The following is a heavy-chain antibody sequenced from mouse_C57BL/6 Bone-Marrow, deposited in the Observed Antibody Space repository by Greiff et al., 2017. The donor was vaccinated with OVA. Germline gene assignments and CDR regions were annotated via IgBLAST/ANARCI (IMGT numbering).Heavy chain of an antibody. CDR3: ARNRNYYGSSYDWYFDV. D-gene: IGHD1-1*01. V-gene: IGHV2-2*01. J-gene: IGHJ1*03. CDR2: IWSGGST. CDR1: GFSLTSYG. Sequence: VQLQQSGPGLVQPSQSLSITCTVSGFSLTSYGVHWVRPSPGKGLEWLGVIWSGGSTDYNAAFISRLSISKDNSKSQVFFKMNSLQADDTAIYYCARNRNYYGSSYDWYFDVWGTGTTVTVSS.